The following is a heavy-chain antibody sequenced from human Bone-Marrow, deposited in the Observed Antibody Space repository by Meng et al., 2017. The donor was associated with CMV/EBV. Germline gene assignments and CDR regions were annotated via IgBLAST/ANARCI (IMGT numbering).Heavy chain of an antibody. CDR3: ARVTLHNGMDV. Sequence: SVKFSCKASGGTFSSYAISWVRQAPGQGPEWMGRIIPILGIANYAQKFQGRVTIPADKSTRTAYMELSSLISEATAVYYCARVTLHNGMDVWVQGTTVTGSS. V-gene: IGHV1-69*04. CDR2: IIPILGIA. J-gene: IGHJ6*01. CDR1: GGTFSSYA.